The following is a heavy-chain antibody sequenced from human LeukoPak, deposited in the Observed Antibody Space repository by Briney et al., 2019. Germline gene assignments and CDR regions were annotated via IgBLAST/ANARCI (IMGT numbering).Heavy chain of an antibody. D-gene: IGHD3-16*02. V-gene: IGHV3-23*01. CDR1: GFTFSSYW. CDR3: AKDHDYVWGSYRYLAFDI. J-gene: IGHJ3*02. Sequence: GGSLRLSCAASGFTFSSYWMSWVRQAPGKGLEWVSAISGSGGSTYYADSVKGRFTISRDNSKNTLYLQMSSLRAEDTAVYYCAKDHDYVWGSYRYLAFDIWGQGTMVTVSS. CDR2: ISGSGGST.